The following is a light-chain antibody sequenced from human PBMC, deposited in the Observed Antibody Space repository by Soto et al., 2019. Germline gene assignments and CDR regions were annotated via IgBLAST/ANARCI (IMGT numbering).Light chain of an antibody. J-gene: IGKJ4*01. CDR1: QPITTY. CDR3: QQSYSTPLT. CDR2: ATS. V-gene: IGKV1-39*01. Sequence: DTQMTQSPSSLSASVGGRVTITCRASQPITTYLSWYQQKPGKAPKLLIYATSTLQVGVPSRFSGSGFGTDFTLTISSLQPEDFATYYCQQSYSTPLTFGGGTKVEIK.